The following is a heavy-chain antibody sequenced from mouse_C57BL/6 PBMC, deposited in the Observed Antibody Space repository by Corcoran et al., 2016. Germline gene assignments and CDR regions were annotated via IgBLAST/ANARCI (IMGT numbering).Heavy chain of an antibody. Sequence: QVQLKQSGAELVRPGASVKLSCKASGYTFTDYYINWVKQRPGQGLEWIARIYPGSGNTYYNEKFKGKATLTAEKSSSTAYMQLSSLTSEDSAVYFCALVLLLRKFAYWGQGTLVTVSA. D-gene: IGHD1-1*01. J-gene: IGHJ3*01. CDR2: IYPGSGNT. CDR1: GYTFTDYY. V-gene: IGHV1-76*01. CDR3: ALVLLLRKFAY.